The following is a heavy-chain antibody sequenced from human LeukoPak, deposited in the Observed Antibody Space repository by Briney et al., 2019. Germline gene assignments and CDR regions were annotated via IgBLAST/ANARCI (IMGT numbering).Heavy chain of an antibody. CDR2: ISSSSGYI. Sequence: RGCLRLSCAPSGFTPTSYSTDWVRPAPREGLEWVSSISSSSGYIYYADSVKGRFTTSRDNVKNSLYLRMNSVRAEDTAVYYCARDFPETDYDFWGGYYSPKTDDAFDIWGQGTMVTVSS. J-gene: IGHJ3*02. CDR3: ARDFPETDYDFWGGYYSPKTDDAFDI. CDR1: GFTPTSYS. V-gene: IGHV3-21*01. D-gene: IGHD3-3*01.